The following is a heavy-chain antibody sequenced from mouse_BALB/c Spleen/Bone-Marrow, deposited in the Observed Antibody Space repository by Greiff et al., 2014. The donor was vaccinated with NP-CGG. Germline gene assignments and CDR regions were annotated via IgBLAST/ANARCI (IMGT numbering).Heavy chain of an antibody. Sequence: EVQLQQSGPELVKPGASVKMSCKASGYTFTAYVMHWVKQKPGQGLEWIGYINPYNDGTNYIEKFKGKATLTSDIPSSTAYMELSSLTSEDSAVYYCAREGWLLRFDYWGQGTTLTVSP. J-gene: IGHJ2*01. CDR1: GYTFTAYV. CDR3: AREGWLLRFDY. D-gene: IGHD2-3*01. CDR2: INPYNDGT. V-gene: IGHV1-14*01.